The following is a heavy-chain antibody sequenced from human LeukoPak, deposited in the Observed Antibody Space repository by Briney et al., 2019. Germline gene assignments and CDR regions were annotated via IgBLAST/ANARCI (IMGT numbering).Heavy chain of an antibody. CDR2: ISYDGSNK. CDR3: ARDHDDYVWGSYRWAFDY. J-gene: IGHJ4*02. Sequence: LSLTCAVYGGSFSGYYWTWIRQPPGKGLEWVAVISYDGSNKYYADSVKGRFTFSRDNSKNTLYLQMNSLRAEDTAVYYCARDHDDYVWGSYRWAFDYWGQGTLVTVSS. CDR1: GGSFSGYY. D-gene: IGHD3-16*02. V-gene: IGHV3-30*03.